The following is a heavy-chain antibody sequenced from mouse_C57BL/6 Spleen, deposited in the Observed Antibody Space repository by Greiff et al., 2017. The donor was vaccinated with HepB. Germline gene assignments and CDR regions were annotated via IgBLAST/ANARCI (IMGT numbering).Heavy chain of an antibody. Sequence: EVKLQESGPGLVKPSQSLSLTCSVTGYSITSGYYWNWIRQFPGNKLEWMGYISYDGSNNYNPSLKNRISITRDTSKNQFFLKLNSVTTEDTATYYCARVTTVHDFDYWGQGTTLTVSS. J-gene: IGHJ2*01. CDR2: ISYDGSN. V-gene: IGHV3-6*01. D-gene: IGHD1-1*01. CDR3: ARVTTVHDFDY. CDR1: GYSITSGYY.